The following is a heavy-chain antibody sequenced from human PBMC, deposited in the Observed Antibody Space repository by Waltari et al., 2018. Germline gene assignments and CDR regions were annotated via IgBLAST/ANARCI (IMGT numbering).Heavy chain of an antibody. J-gene: IGHJ4*02. V-gene: IGHV3-48*04. D-gene: IGHD3-10*01. CDR3: ARDSNMGYFDY. Sequence: EVQLVESGGGLVQPGGSLRLSCAASGFTFSSYSMNWVRQAPGKGLEWVSYISSSSSTIYYADSVKGRFTISRDNAKNSLYLQMNSLRAEDTAVYYCARDSNMGYFDYWGQGTLVIVSS. CDR2: ISSSSSTI. CDR1: GFTFSSYS.